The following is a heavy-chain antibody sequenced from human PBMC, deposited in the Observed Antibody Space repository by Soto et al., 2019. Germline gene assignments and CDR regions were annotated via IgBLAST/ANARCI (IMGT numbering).Heavy chain of an antibody. CDR3: AKGGVAVAGRAWGRVDY. CDR1: GFTFSSYA. D-gene: IGHD6-19*01. CDR2: ISGSGGST. V-gene: IGHV3-23*01. J-gene: IGHJ4*02. Sequence: EVQLLESGGGLVQPGGSLRLSCAASGFTFSSYAMSWVRQAPGKGLEWVSAISGSGGSTYYADSVKGRFTISRDNSKNTLDMPMNRLRAEDTAVYYCAKGGVAVAGRAWGRVDYWGQGTLVTVSS.